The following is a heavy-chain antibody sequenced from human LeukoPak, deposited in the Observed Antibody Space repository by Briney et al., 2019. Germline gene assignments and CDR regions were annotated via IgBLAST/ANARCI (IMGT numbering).Heavy chain of an antibody. CDR1: GGTFSSYA. CDR3: ARVGGLSNWFDP. V-gene: IGHV1-69*01. D-gene: IGHD3-16*01. Sequence: SVKVSCKASGGTFSSYAISWVRQAPGQGLEWMGGIIPIFGTANYAQKFQGRVAITADESTSTAYMELSSLRSEDTAVYYCARVGGLSNWFDPWGQGTLVTVSS. CDR2: IIPIFGTA. J-gene: IGHJ5*02.